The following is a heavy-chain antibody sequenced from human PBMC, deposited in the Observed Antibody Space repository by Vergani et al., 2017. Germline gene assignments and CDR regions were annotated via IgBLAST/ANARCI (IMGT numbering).Heavy chain of an antibody. Sequence: QVQLVQSGAEVKKPGSSVKVSCKASGGTFSSYTISWVRQAPGQGLEWMGRIIPILGIANYAQKFQGRVTITADKSTSTAYMELSSLRSEDTAVYYCARGPDIVVVPAVYGYYYMDVWGKGTTVTVSS. D-gene: IGHD2-2*01. CDR2: IIPILGIA. CDR3: ARGPDIVVVPAVYGYYYMDV. J-gene: IGHJ6*03. V-gene: IGHV1-69*02. CDR1: GGTFSSYT.